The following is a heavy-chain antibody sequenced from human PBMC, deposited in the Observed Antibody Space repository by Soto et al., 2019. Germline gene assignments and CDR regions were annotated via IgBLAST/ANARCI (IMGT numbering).Heavy chain of an antibody. CDR2: INPNSGGT. V-gene: IGHV1-2*04. Sequence: SCKASGYTFTGYYMHWVRQAPGQGLEWMGWINPNSGGTNYEQKFQGWVTMTRDTSISTAYMELSRLRSDDTAVYYCARQRLESKVGVVVLDATPTRYYYYGMDVWGQGTTVTVSS. CDR3: ARQRLESKVGVVVLDATPTRYYYYGMDV. D-gene: IGHD2-15*01. J-gene: IGHJ6*02. CDR1: GYTFTGYY.